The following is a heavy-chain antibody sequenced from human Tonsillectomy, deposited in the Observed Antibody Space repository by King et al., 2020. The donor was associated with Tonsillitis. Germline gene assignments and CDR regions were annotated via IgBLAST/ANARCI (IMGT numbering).Heavy chain of an antibody. J-gene: IGHJ3*02. V-gene: IGHV3-15*01. CDR3: TSSMIVVALDAFDI. Sequence: VQLVESGGGLVKPGGSLRLSCAASGFTFSNAWMSWVRQAPGKGLEWVGRIKSKTVGGTTDYAAPVKGRFTISRDDSKNTLYLQMNSLKTEDTAVYYCTSSMIVVALDAFDIWGQGTMVTVSS. D-gene: IGHD3-22*01. CDR2: IKSKTVGGTT. CDR1: GFTFSNAW.